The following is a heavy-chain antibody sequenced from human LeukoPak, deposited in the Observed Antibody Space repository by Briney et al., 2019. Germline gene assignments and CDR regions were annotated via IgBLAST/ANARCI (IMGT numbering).Heavy chain of an antibody. V-gene: IGHV4-4*08. J-gene: IGHJ4*02. Sequence: SETLSLTCTVSGGSIRSYYWSWIRQPPGKGLEWIGRIYTSGSTNYNPSLKSRVTISVDTSKNQFSLKLSSVTAADTAVYYCARESPLGLRYFDWLTGFAYWGEGSLVTVSS. CDR2: IYTSGST. D-gene: IGHD3-9*01. CDR1: GGSIRSYY. CDR3: ARESPLGLRYFDWLTGFAY.